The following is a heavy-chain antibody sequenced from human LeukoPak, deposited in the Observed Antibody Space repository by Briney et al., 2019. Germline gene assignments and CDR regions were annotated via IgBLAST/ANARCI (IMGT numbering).Heavy chain of an antibody. CDR2: INWNGGST. V-gene: IGHV3-20*04. CDR3: AKGAGRDSSGWYVLGGFDY. D-gene: IGHD6-19*01. J-gene: IGHJ4*02. CDR1: GFTFDDYG. Sequence: GGSLRLSCAASGFTFDDYGMSWVRQAPGKGLEWVSGINWNGGSTGYADSVKGRFTISRDNSKNTLYLQMNSLRAEDTAVYYCAKGAGRDSSGWYVLGGFDYWGQGTLVTVSS.